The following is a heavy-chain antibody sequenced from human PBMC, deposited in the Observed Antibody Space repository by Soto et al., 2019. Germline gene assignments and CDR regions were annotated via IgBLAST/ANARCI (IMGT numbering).Heavy chain of an antibody. CDR3: ARVPMVVVVPAALGGWFDP. Sequence: VGSLSRSCSASGFTFSSYWMSWVRQAPGKWLEWVANIKQDGSEKYYVDSVKGRFTISRDNAKNSLYLQMNSLRAEDTAVYYCARVPMVVVVPAALGGWFDPWGQGTLVTVSS. J-gene: IGHJ5*02. CDR2: IKQDGSEK. D-gene: IGHD2-2*01. V-gene: IGHV3-7*01. CDR1: GFTFSSYW.